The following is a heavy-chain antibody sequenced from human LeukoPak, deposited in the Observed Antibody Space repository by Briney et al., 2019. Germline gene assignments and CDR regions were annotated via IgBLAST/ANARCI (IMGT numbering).Heavy chain of an antibody. CDR3: ARDYGNDAFDI. CDR2: IYHSGST. J-gene: IGHJ3*02. D-gene: IGHD4-17*01. CDR1: GGSISSYY. Sequence: SETLSLTCTVSGGSISSYYWSWIRQPPGKGLEWIGYIYHSGSTNYNPSLKSRVTISVDTSKNQFSLKLSSVTAADTAVYYCARDYGNDAFDIWGQGTMVTVSS. V-gene: IGHV4-59*01.